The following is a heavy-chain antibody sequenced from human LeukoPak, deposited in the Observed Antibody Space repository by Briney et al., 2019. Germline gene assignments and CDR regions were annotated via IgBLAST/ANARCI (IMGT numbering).Heavy chain of an antibody. V-gene: IGHV3-23*01. J-gene: IGHJ4*02. CDR2: ISGSGGST. D-gene: IGHD1-26*01. Sequence: GGSLRLSCAASGFTFSSYAMSWVRQAPGKGLEWVSAISGSGGSTYYADSVKGRSTISRDNSKNTLYLQMNSLRAEDTAVYYCAKDKYSGSYHSTPADYWGQGTLVTVSS. CDR3: AKDKYSGSYHSTPADY. CDR1: GFTFSSYA.